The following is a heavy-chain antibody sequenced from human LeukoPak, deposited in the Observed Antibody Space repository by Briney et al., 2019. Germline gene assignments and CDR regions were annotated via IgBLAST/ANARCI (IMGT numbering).Heavy chain of an antibody. CDR3: TRESGYDAFDI. Sequence: GGSLRLSCAASGFTFSGSAMHWVRQASGKGLEWVGRIRSKANSYATAYAASVKGRFTIARDDSKNTAYLQMNSLKTEDTAVYYCTRESGYDAFDIWGQGTMVTVSS. V-gene: IGHV3-73*01. D-gene: IGHD2-15*01. J-gene: IGHJ3*02. CDR2: IRSKANSYAT. CDR1: GFTFSGSA.